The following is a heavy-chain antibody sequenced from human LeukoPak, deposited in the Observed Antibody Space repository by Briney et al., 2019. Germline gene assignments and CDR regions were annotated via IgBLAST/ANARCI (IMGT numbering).Heavy chain of an antibody. Sequence: SETLSLTCTVSGDSISSSSYYWGWIRQPPGKGLEWIGSIFYSGSTYYNPSLKSRLTISVDTSKNQFSLKVTSVTAADTAVYYCARLGKTGMTTVTTHAFDIWGQGTVVTVSS. CDR2: IFYSGST. V-gene: IGHV4-39*01. CDR3: ARLGKTGMTTVTTHAFDI. J-gene: IGHJ3*02. CDR1: GDSISSSSYY. D-gene: IGHD4-17*01.